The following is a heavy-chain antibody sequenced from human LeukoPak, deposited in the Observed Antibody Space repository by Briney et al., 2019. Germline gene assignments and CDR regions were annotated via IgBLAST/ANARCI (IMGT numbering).Heavy chain of an antibody. CDR3: AKRDLNTISFDY. Sequence: GGSLRLSCAASGFTFSSYAMSWVRQAPGKGLEWVSAISGSGGSTYYADSVKGRFTISRDNSKNTLFLQMHSLRAEDTAVYYCAKRDLNTISFDYWGQGTLVTVSS. CDR1: GFTFSSYA. CDR2: ISGSGGST. J-gene: IGHJ4*02. D-gene: IGHD3-3*01. V-gene: IGHV3-23*01.